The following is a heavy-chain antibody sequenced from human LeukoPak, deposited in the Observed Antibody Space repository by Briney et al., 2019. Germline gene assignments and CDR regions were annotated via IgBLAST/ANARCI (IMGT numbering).Heavy chain of an antibody. V-gene: IGHV4-34*01. Sequence: SETLSLTCAVYGGSFSGYYWSWIRQPPGKGLEWIGEINHSGSTDYNPSLKSRVTISADSSKRQFYLKLNSVTAADTAVYFCARGSQTPDAGYWGQGTLVTVSS. J-gene: IGHJ4*02. CDR2: INHSGST. CDR3: ARGSQTPDAGY. D-gene: IGHD6-13*01. CDR1: GGSFSGYY.